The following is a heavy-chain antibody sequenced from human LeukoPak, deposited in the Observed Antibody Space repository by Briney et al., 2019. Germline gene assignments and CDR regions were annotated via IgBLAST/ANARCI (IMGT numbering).Heavy chain of an antibody. J-gene: IGHJ5*02. V-gene: IGHV6-1*01. Sequence: SQTLSLTCAISGDSVSSNSAAWNWIRQSPSRGLEWLGRTYYRSKLYNDYAVSVKSRITINPDTSKNQFSLQLNSVTPEDTAVYYCARGKDSSGWYPRSGRRYTLFDPWGQGTLVTVSS. D-gene: IGHD6-19*01. CDR1: GDSVSSNSAA. CDR2: TYYRSKLYN. CDR3: ARGKDSSGWYPRSGRRYTLFDP.